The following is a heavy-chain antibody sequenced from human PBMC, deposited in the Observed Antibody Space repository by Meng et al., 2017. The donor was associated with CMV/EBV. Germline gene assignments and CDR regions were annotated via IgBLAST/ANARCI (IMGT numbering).Heavy chain of an antibody. CDR3: ARGDYDFWGGY. CDR1: GFTFSSYW. Sequence: GESLKISCAASGFTFSSYWMHWVRQAPGKGLEWISSISSSGDTIYYADSVKGRFTISRDNAKNSLYLQMNSLRAEDTAVYYCARGDYDFWGGYWGQGTLVTVSS. D-gene: IGHD3-3*01. J-gene: IGHJ4*02. V-gene: IGHV3-48*04. CDR2: ISSSGDTI.